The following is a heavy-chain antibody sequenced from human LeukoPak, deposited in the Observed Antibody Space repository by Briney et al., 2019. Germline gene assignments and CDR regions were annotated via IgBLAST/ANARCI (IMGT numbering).Heavy chain of an antibody. J-gene: IGHJ4*02. D-gene: IGHD4-17*01. CDR1: GYTFTSYG. CDR3: ARGKTTVSKKSEPTPFDY. CDR2: ISAYNGNT. V-gene: IGHV1-18*01. Sequence: ASVKVSCKASGYTFTSYGISWVRQAPGQGLEWMGWISAYNGNTNYAQKLQGRVTMTTDTSTSTAYMELRSLRSDDTAVYYCARGKTTVSKKSEPTPFDYWGQGTLVTVSS.